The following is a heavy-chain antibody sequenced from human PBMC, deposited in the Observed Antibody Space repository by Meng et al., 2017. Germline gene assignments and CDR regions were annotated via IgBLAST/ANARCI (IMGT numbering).Heavy chain of an antibody. CDR2: INPNSGGT. CDR1: GYTFTGYY. J-gene: IGHJ4*02. CDR3: ATMVRGVIGDYFDY. V-gene: IGHV1-2*06. D-gene: IGHD3-10*01. Sequence: GRLVKAGAEVRKPGASVKVSCKASGYTFTGYYMHWVRQAPGQGLEWMGRINPNSGGTNYAQKFQGRVTMTRDTSISTAYMELSRLRSDDTAVYYCATMVRGVIGDYFDYWGQGTLVTVSS.